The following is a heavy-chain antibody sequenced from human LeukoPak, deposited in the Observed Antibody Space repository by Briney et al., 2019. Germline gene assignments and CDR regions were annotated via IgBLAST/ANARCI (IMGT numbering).Heavy chain of an antibody. CDR2: VTWRTESV. V-gene: IGHV3-9*01. Sequence: PGRCLSTSSQGHASSLGNYVKLWVRQRARKDMERVSSVTWRTESVEYAGSVGGRFTVSRDNAKKFLFLQMNSLRADDTALYYCAKGRFYDSSGPRLNYYLDSWGQGTLVIVSS. CDR3: AKGRFYDSSGPRLNYYLDS. D-gene: IGHD3-22*01. CDR1: ASSLGNYV. J-gene: IGHJ4*01.